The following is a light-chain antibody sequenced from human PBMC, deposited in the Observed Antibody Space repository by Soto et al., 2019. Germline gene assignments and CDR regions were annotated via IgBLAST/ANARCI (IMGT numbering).Light chain of an antibody. CDR1: QSISNNF. CDR3: XQYGASPPT. Sequence: EIVLTQSPGTLSLSPGESAALSCRASQSISNNFLAWYQRKPGQAPRLLIYGASYRATDIPYRFSGSGSGTXXXLXXXXLEPXDFAXXXXXQYGASPPTFGQGTKVEVK. V-gene: IGKV3-20*01. J-gene: IGKJ1*01. CDR2: GAS.